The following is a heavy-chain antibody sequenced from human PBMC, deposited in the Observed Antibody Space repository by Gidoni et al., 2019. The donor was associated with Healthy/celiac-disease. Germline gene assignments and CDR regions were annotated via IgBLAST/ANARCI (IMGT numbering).Heavy chain of an antibody. V-gene: IGHV3-23*01. CDR2: ISGSGGST. CDR1: GCTVSSYA. Sequence: EVQLLESGGGLVQPGGSMRLSCAASGCTVSSYAMSWVRQAPGKGLEWVSAISGSGGSTYYADSVKGRFTISRDNSKNTLYLQMNSLRAEDTAVYYCAIDTYYDYIWGSYRFDYWGQGTLVTVSS. D-gene: IGHD3-16*02. J-gene: IGHJ4*02. CDR3: AIDTYYDYIWGSYRFDY.